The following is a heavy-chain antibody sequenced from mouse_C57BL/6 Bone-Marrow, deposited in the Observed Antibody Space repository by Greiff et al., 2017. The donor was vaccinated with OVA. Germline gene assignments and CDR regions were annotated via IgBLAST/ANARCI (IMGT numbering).Heavy chain of an antibody. J-gene: IGHJ4*01. Sequence: DVKLQESGPGMVKPSQSLSLTCTVPGYSITSGYDWHWIRHFPGNKLEWMGYISYSGSTNYNPSLKSRISITHDTSKNHFFLKLNSVTTEDTATYYCARVYGSSYYYYAMDHWGQGTSVTVSS. CDR2: ISYSGST. CDR3: ARVYGSSYYYYAMDH. V-gene: IGHV3-1*01. CDR1: GYSITSGYD. D-gene: IGHD1-1*01.